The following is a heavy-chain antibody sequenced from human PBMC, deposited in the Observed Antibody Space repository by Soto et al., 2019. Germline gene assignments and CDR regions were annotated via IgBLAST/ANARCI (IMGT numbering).Heavy chain of an antibody. CDR1: GYIFTALY. J-gene: IGHJ5*02. Sequence: QVQLVQSGSGVKKPGASVKVFCQASGYIFTALYMNWVRQAPGQGLEWMGWVNPNTGVTKYAQKFQDRVTMTRDTSINTAYMELRGLTSDDTAVYYCTTLRLDPWGQGTLVTVSS. CDR2: VNPNTGVT. CDR3: TTLRLDP. D-gene: IGHD3-9*01. V-gene: IGHV1-2*02.